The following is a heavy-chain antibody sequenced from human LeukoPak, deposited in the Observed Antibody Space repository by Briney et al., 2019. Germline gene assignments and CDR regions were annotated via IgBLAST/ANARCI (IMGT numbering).Heavy chain of an antibody. V-gene: IGHV4-34*01. Sequence: SETLSLTCAVYGGSFSGYYWSWIRQPPGKGLVWIGEINHSGSTNYNPSLKSRVTISVDTSKNQFSLKLSSVTAADTAVYYCARHYYDSSGYFPPRYWGQGTLVTVSS. CDR3: ARHYYDSSGYFPPRY. CDR2: INHSGST. CDR1: GGSFSGYY. D-gene: IGHD3-22*01. J-gene: IGHJ4*02.